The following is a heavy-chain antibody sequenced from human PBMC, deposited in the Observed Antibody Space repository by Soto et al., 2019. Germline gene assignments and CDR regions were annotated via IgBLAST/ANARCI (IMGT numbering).Heavy chain of an antibody. D-gene: IGHD6-13*01. CDR3: ACWGIAAADPPCS. V-gene: IGHV1-2*04. J-gene: IGHJ1*01. CDR2: INPNSGGT. CDR1: GYTFTGYY. Sequence: ASVKVSCKASGYTFTGYYMHWVRQAPGQGLEWMGWINPNSGGTNYAQKFQGWVTMTRDTSISTAYMELSRLRSDDTAVYYCACWGIAAADPPCSWAQRTLVPVSS.